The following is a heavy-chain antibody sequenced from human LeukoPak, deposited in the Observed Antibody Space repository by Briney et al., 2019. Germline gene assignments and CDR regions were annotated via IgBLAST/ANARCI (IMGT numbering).Heavy chain of an antibody. J-gene: IGHJ4*02. D-gene: IGHD3-3*01. CDR2: IYYSGST. Sequence: SETLSLTCTVSGGSISSYYWSWIRQPPGKGLEWIGYIYYSGSTNYNPSLKSRVTISVDTSKNQFSLKLSSVTAADTAVYYCARTRFLEWLYFDYWGQGTLVAVSS. CDR3: ARTRFLEWLYFDY. CDR1: GGSISSYY. V-gene: IGHV4-59*01.